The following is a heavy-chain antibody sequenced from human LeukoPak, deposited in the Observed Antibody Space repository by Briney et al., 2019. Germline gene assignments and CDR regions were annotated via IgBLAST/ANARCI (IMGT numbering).Heavy chain of an antibody. D-gene: IGHD2-21*02. CDR1: GFTFSSYG. Sequence: GGSLRLSCAAPGFTFSSYGMHWVRQAPGKGLEWVAFIRYDGSNKYYADSVKGRFTTSRDNSKNTLYLQMNSLRAEDTAVYYCAKSRAYCGGDCSGLPLVYYYYGMDVWGQGTTVTVSS. J-gene: IGHJ6*02. CDR2: IRYDGSNK. CDR3: AKSRAYCGGDCSGLPLVYYYYGMDV. V-gene: IGHV3-30*02.